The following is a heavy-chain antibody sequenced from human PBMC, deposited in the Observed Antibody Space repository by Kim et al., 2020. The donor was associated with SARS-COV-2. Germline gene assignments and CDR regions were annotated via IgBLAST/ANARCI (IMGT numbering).Heavy chain of an antibody. D-gene: IGHD3-10*01. V-gene: IGHV1-69*01. CDR3: ASRSITMVRGGAFDI. Sequence: QKFQGRVTITADESTSTAYMELSSLRSEDTAVYYCASRSITMVRGGAFDIWGQGTMVTVSS. J-gene: IGHJ3*02.